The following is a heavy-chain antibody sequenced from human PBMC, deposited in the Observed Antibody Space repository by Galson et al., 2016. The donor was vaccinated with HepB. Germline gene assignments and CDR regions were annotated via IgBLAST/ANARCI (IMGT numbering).Heavy chain of an antibody. CDR1: GGSVSESSYY. CDR2: IYRSGST. Sequence: ETLSLTCTVSGGSVSESSYYWAWVRQPPGKGLEWMGSIYRSGSTSYTPSLKTRVSISVDTSRSQFSLNLASVIAADTAVYYCARSGEPSWGQGTLVTVSS. D-gene: IGHD4-17*01. CDR3: ARSGEPS. J-gene: IGHJ5*02. V-gene: IGHV4-39*01.